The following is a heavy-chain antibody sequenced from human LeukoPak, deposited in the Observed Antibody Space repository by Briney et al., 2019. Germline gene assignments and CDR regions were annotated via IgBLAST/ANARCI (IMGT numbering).Heavy chain of an antibody. CDR1: GFTFDDYG. V-gene: IGHV3-20*04. D-gene: IGHD3-22*01. CDR2: IYWNGGST. CDR3: ARDSSGYFHWFDP. J-gene: IGHJ5*02. Sequence: GGSLRLSCATSGFTFDDYGMSWVRQAPGKGLEWVSNIYWNGGSTGYADSVKGRFTISRDNAKNSLYLQMNSLRAEDTAVYYCARDSSGYFHWFDPWGQGTLVTVSS.